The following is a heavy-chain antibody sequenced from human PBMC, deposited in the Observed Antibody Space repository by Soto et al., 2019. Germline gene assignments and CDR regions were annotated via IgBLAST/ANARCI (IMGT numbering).Heavy chain of an antibody. Sequence: EEQLVESWGDLVQPGGSPRLSCAASGFTVSNNYMSWVRQAPGKGLEWVSLIYSGGSTYYADSVKGRFTISRDSSKNTLYLQMNSLRAEDTAMYYCAAYSHKGYWGQGTLVTVSS. D-gene: IGHD3-16*01. J-gene: IGHJ4*02. CDR1: GFTVSNNY. CDR3: AAYSHKGY. CDR2: IYSGGST. V-gene: IGHV3-66*01.